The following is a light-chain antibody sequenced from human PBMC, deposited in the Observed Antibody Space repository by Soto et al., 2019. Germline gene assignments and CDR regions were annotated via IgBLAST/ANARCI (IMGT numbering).Light chain of an antibody. CDR1: QSIRSN. CDR2: EAS. V-gene: IGKV3-15*01. J-gene: IGKJ4*01. Sequence: EIVMTQSPATLSVSPGERATLSCRASQSIRSNLAWYQQKPGQAPRLLTYEASNRATGVPARFSGSGSGTEFTLTISSLQSEDFAVYYGQQYDNWPPLTFGGGTKVDIK. CDR3: QQYDNWPPLT.